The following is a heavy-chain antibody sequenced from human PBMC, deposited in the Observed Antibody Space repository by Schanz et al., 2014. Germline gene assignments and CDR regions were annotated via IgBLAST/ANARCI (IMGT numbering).Heavy chain of an antibody. D-gene: IGHD2-21*01. J-gene: IGHJ4*02. CDR2: IIPILGIA. CDR3: ARDRLECGAECYSVEVFEI. V-gene: IGHV1-69*04. CDR1: GYTTFTDYY. Sequence: QVQLVQSGAEVKKPGSSMKVSCKASGYTTFTDYYIHWVRQAPGQGLEWMGRIIPILGIANYAQKFQGRVTITADTSTTTAYMELSGLRSEDTAVYYCARDRLECGAECYSVEVFEIWGQGTLVIVSS.